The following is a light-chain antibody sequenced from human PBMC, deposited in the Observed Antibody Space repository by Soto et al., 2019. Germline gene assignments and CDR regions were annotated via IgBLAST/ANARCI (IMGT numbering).Light chain of an antibody. CDR1: SSDVGIYNY. V-gene: IGLV2-14*01. Sequence: LTQPASVSGSPGQSIAISCTGSSSDVGIYNYVSWYQQHPGKVAKLIIYEVTNRPSGVSNPFSGSKSGNTASLTISGLQAEDEADYYCSSYTTSSTRVFGTGTKVTVL. CDR2: EVT. CDR3: SSYTTSSTRV. J-gene: IGLJ1*01.